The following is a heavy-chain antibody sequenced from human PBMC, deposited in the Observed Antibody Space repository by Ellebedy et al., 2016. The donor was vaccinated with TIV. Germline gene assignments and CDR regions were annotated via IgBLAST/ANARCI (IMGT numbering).Heavy chain of an antibody. Sequence: AASVKVSCKASGGTFSSYAISWVRQAPGQGLEWMGGIIPIFGTANYAQKFQGRVTITADESTSTAYMELSSLRSEDTAVYYCARVVITKRYYYYYYGMDVWGQGTTVTVSS. J-gene: IGHJ6*02. V-gene: IGHV1-69*13. CDR1: GGTFSSYA. D-gene: IGHD3-22*01. CDR3: ARVVITKRYYYYYYGMDV. CDR2: IIPIFGTA.